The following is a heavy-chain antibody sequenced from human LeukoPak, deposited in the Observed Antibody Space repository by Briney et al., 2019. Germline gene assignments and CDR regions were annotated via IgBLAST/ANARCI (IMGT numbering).Heavy chain of an antibody. CDR2: IKQDGSEK. D-gene: IGHD4-17*01. Sequence: GGSLRLSCAASGFTFSSYWMSWVRQAPGKGLEWVANIKQDGSEKYYVDSVKGRFTISRDNAKNSLYLQMNSLRAEDTAVYYCARDQLHTVTTGYYYGMDVWGQGTTVTVSS. CDR3: ARDQLHTVTTGYYYGMDV. CDR1: GFTFSSYW. J-gene: IGHJ6*02. V-gene: IGHV3-7*01.